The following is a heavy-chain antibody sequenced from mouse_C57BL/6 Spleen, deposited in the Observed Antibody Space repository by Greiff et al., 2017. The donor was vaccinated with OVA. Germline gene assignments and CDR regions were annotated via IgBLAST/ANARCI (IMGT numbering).Heavy chain of an antibody. Sequence: QVQLQQPGAELVKPGASVKLSCKASGYTFTSYWMHWVKQRPGQGLEWIGMIHPNSGSTNYNEKFKSKATLTVDKSSITAYMQLSSLTSEDSAVYYCARSGLGLYYFDYWGQGTTLTVSS. CDR2: IHPNSGST. V-gene: IGHV1-64*01. J-gene: IGHJ2*01. D-gene: IGHD4-1*01. CDR1: GYTFTSYW. CDR3: ARSGLGLYYFDY.